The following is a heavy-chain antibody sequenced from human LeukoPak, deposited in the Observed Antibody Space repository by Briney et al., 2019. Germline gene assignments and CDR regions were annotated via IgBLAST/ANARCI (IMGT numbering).Heavy chain of an antibody. CDR1: GGSISSYY. CDR3: ARDDRYSSSSGYFQH. V-gene: IGHV4-59*01. CDR2: IYYSGST. Sequence: KSSETLSLTCTVSGGSISSYYWSWIRQPPGKGLEWIGYIYYSGSTHYNPSLKSRVTISVDTSKNQFFLKLSSVTAADTAVYYCARDDRYSSSSGYFQHWGQGTLVTVSS. J-gene: IGHJ1*01. D-gene: IGHD6-6*01.